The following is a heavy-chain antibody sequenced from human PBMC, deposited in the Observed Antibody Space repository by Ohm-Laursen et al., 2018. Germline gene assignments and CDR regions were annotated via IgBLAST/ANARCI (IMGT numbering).Heavy chain of an antibody. CDR2: IIPIFGTA. J-gene: IGHJ6*02. CDR1: GGTFSSYA. D-gene: IGHD2-2*02. V-gene: IGHV1-69*01. Sequence: SSVKVSCKASGGTFSSYAISWVRQAPGQGLEWMGGIIPIFGTANYAQKFQGRVTITADESTSTAYMELSSLRSEDTAVYYCAAEYCSSTSCYTLYYYGMDVWGQGTTVTVSS. CDR3: AAEYCSSTSCYTLYYYGMDV.